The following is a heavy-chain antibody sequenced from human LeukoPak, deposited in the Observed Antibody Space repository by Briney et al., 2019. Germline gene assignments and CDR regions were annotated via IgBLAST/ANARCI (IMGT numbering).Heavy chain of an antibody. V-gene: IGHV3-30*18. CDR1: GFTFNSYG. D-gene: IGHD6-19*01. J-gene: IGHJ4*02. Sequence: GSLRLSCAASGFTFNSYGMHWVRQAPGKGLEWGAVISYDGSNKYYADSVKGRFTISRDNSKNTLYLQMNSLRAEDTAVYYCAKDTAPYSSGWCLDYWGQGTLVTVSS. CDR2: ISYDGSNK. CDR3: AKDTAPYSSGWCLDY.